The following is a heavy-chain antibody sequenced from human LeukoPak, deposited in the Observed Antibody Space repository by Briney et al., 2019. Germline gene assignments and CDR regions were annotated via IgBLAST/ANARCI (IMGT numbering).Heavy chain of an antibody. D-gene: IGHD6-13*01. J-gene: IGHJ4*02. Sequence: SETLSLTCTVSGGSISNYYWGWIRQPAEKGLEWIGRLRTTGSTNYNPSLKSRVTISVDTSKNQFSLKLSSVTAADTAVYYCARGQGSSMFQYYFDYWGQGTLVTVSS. CDR3: ARGQGSSMFQYYFDY. CDR1: GGSISNYY. CDR2: LRTTGST. V-gene: IGHV4-4*07.